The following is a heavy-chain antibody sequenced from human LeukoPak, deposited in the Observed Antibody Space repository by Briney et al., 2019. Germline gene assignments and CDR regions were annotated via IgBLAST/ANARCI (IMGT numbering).Heavy chain of an antibody. Sequence: GGSLRLSCAASGFTFNSYWMHWVRQAPGKGLVWVSRIDNDGSNTVYADSVKGRFTISRDNAKNLLYLQMNSLRAEDTAMYYCARVDSSRNDYWGQGTLVTVSS. CDR1: GFTFNSYW. D-gene: IGHD6-13*01. CDR3: ARVDSSRNDY. J-gene: IGHJ4*02. CDR2: IDNDGSNT. V-gene: IGHV3-74*01.